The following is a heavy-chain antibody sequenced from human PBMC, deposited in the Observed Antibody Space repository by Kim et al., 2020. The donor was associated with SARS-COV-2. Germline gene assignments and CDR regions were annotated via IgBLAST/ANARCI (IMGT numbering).Heavy chain of an antibody. Sequence: YEADHVKGRFTNTKDNAKNSLYLQMNSMRAEDTAVYYCARETRNYCAFDIWGQGTMVTVSS. CDR3: ARETRNYCAFDI. V-gene: IGHV3-48*03. J-gene: IGHJ3*02. D-gene: IGHD1-7*01.